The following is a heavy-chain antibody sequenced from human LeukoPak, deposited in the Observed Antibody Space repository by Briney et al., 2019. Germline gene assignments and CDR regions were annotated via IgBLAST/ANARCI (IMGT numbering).Heavy chain of an antibody. J-gene: IGHJ4*02. D-gene: IGHD6-19*01. Sequence: GGSLRLSCAASGLTFDDYAMHWVRQAPGKGLEWVSGISWNSGSIGYADSVKGRFTISRDNAKNSLYPQMNSLRAEDTALYYCAKVLSSGWLDNFDYWGQGTLVTVSS. CDR1: GLTFDDYA. V-gene: IGHV3-9*01. CDR3: AKVLSSGWLDNFDY. CDR2: ISWNSGSI.